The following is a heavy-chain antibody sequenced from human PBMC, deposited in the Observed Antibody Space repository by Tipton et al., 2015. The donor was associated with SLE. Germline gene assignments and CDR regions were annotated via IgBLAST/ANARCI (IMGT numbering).Heavy chain of an antibody. CDR3: ARIRDLISSRYPNPVRFDP. J-gene: IGHJ5*02. CDR2: INHSRST. D-gene: IGHD2-21*02. CDR1: GGSINSRY. V-gene: IGHV4-34*01. Sequence: TLSLTCTVSGGSINSRYWSWFRQPPGKGLEWIGEINHSRSTNYNPSLKSRVTISVDTSKNQFSLELSSVTAADTALYYCARIRDLISSRYPNPVRFDPWGQGTLVTVSS.